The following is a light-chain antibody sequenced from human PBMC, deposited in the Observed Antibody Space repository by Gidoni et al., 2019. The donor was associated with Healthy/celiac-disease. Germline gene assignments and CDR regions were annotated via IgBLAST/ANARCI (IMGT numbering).Light chain of an antibody. J-gene: IGKJ4*01. CDR1: QSVSGSY. Sequence: EIVLTQSPGTLSLSPGERANLSCRASQSVSGSYLAWYQQKPGQAPMLLIYGASSRATGIPDRFSGSGSGTDFTLTTSRLEPEDFAVYYCQQYGSSPLTFGGGTKVEIK. V-gene: IGKV3-20*01. CDR2: GAS. CDR3: QQYGSSPLT.